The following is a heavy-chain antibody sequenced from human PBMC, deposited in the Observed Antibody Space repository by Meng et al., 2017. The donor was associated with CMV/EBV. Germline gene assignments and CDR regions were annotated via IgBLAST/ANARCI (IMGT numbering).Heavy chain of an antibody. CDR3: AGGRGGSLITIFEVVIIDGMDV. J-gene: IGHJ6*02. V-gene: IGHV3-30*04. CDR1: GFTFSSYA. D-gene: IGHD3-3*01. Sequence: GESLKISCAASGFTFSSYAMHWVRQAPGKVLEWVAVISYDGSNKYYADSVKGRFTISRDNSKNTLYLQMNILRGEDTAVYYCAGGRGGSLITIFEVVIIDGMDVWGQGTTVTVSS. CDR2: ISYDGSNK.